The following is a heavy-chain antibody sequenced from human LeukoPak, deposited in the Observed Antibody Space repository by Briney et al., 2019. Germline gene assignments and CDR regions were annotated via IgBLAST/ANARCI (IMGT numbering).Heavy chain of an antibody. CDR2: TSSSDAGT. D-gene: IGHD6-19*01. V-gene: IGHV3-23*01. CDR1: GFTLSSYA. CDR3: ARDRIAVAGTLFGYYYYMDV. Sequence: GGSLRLSCAASGFTLSSYAMSWVRQAPGKGLEWVSATSSSDAGTYYAESVRGRFTISRDNSKNTLFLQMNSLRAEDTALYYCARDRIAVAGTLFGYYYYMDVWGKGTTVTVSS. J-gene: IGHJ6*03.